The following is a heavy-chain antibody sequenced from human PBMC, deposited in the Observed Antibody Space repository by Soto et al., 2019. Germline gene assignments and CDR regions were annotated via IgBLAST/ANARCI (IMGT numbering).Heavy chain of an antibody. D-gene: IGHD6-6*01. V-gene: IGHV4-31*03. CDR1: GGSISSGGYY. Sequence: QVQLQESGPGLVKPSQTLSLTCTVSGGSISSGGYYWSWIRQHPGKGLEWIGYIYYSGSTFYNPSLKSRVTMSVATSQNQLSLKLSSVTAADTAVYYCAREYSSSLQYFDYWGQGTLVTVSS. CDR3: AREYSSSLQYFDY. J-gene: IGHJ4*02. CDR2: IYYSGST.